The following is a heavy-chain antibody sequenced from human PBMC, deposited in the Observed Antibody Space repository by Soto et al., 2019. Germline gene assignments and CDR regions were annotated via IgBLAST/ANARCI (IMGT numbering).Heavy chain of an antibody. V-gene: IGHV1-18*01. J-gene: IGHJ6*02. CDR1: GYTFTSYG. CDR2: ISAYNGNT. D-gene: IGHD3-9*01. Sequence: GASVKVSCKASGYTFTSYGISWVRQAPGQGLEWMGWISAYNGNTNYAQKLQGRVTMTTDTSTSTAYMELRSLRSDDTAVYYCARDSLGRYTDTAPWYYGMDVWGQGPTVTVYS. CDR3: ARDSLGRYTDTAPWYYGMDV.